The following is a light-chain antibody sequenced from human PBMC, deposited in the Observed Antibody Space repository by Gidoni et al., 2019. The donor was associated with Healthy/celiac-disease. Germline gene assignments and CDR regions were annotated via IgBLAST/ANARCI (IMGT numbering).Light chain of an antibody. CDR1: QSVSSN. J-gene: IGKJ4*01. CDR3: QQYNNWPLT. Sequence: EIVMTQSPATLSVSTGESATLSCRASQSVSSNLAWYQQKPGQATRLLIYGASTRATGIPAMCSGSGSGTEFTLTISSLQSKDFAVYYCQQYNNWPLTFGGGTKVEIK. V-gene: IGKV3-15*01. CDR2: GAS.